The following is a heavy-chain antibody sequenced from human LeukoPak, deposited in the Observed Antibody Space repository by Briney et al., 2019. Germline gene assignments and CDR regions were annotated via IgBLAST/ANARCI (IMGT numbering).Heavy chain of an antibody. CDR3: ARVGWGGYYGMDV. D-gene: IGHD6-19*01. CDR1: GGSFSGYY. J-gene: IGHJ6*02. CDR2: INHSGST. V-gene: IGHV4-34*01. Sequence: SETLSLTCAVYGGSFSGYYWSWIRQPPGKGLEWIGEINHSGSTNYNPSLKSRVTISVDTSKNQLSLKLSSVTAADTAVYYCARVGWGGYYGMDVWGQGTTVTVSS.